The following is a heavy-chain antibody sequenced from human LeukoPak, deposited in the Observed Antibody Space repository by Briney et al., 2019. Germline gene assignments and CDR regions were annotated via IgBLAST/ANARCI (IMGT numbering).Heavy chain of an antibody. CDR2: IYYSGST. CDR3: ARDSFEGNYFDL. CDR1: GDSIYITNYY. J-gene: IGHJ2*01. V-gene: IGHV4-61*01. Sequence: PSETLSLTCTVSGDSIYITNYYWARIRQPPGKGLEWIGYIYYSGSTNYNPSLKSRVSISVDTSKNQFSLKLSSVTAADTAVYYCARDSFEGNYFDLWGRGTLVTVSS. D-gene: IGHD3-10*01.